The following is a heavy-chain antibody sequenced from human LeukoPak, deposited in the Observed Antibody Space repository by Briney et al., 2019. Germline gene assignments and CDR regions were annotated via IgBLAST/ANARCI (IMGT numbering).Heavy chain of an antibody. CDR3: ARGLSGSYYMFDY. J-gene: IGHJ4*02. CDR2: INHSGST. V-gene: IGHV4-34*01. CDR1: GGSFSGYY. Sequence: PSETLSLTCAVYGGSFSGYYWSWIRQPPGKGLEWIGEINHSGSTNYNPSLKSRVTISVDTSKNQFSLKLSSVTAADTAVYYCARGLSGSYYMFDYWGQGTLVTVSS. D-gene: IGHD1-26*01.